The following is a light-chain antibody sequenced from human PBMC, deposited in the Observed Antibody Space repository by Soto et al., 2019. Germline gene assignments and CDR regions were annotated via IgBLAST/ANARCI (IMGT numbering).Light chain of an antibody. V-gene: IGKV1-9*01. CDR2: AAS. J-gene: IGKJ1*01. Sequence: DIQLTQSPSSLSASAGDRVTITCRASQGISSYLAWYQQKPGKAPRLLIYAASTLPSGVPSRFSGSGSGTEFTLTISSLQPEDFAAYYCQQLNSYPVTFGQGTKVEIK. CDR1: QGISSY. CDR3: QQLNSYPVT.